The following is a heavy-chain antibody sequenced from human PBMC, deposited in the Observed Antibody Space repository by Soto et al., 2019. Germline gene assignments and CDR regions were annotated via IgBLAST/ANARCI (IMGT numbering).Heavy chain of an antibody. Sequence: SETLSLTCTVSGGSISSGDYYWSWIRQPPGKGLEWIGYIYYSGSTYYNPSLKSRVTISVDTSKNQFSLKLSSVTAADTAVYYCARDRAYYDYVWGSYRQNSIPYNWFDPWGQGTLVTVSS. CDR3: ARDRAYYDYVWGSYRQNSIPYNWFDP. CDR1: GGSISSGDYY. D-gene: IGHD3-16*02. V-gene: IGHV4-30-4*01. CDR2: IYYSGST. J-gene: IGHJ5*02.